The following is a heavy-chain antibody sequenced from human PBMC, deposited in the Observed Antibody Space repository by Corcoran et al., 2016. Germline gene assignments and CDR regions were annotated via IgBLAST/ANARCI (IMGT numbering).Heavy chain of an antibody. CDR2: ISRSSSYI. CDR3: AREHDILTGPLGYFDY. CDR1: GFTFSSYS. J-gene: IGHJ4*02. Sequence: EVQLVESGGGLVKPGGSLRLSCAASGFTFSSYSMNWVRQAPGKGLEWVSSISRSSSYIYYADSVKGRFTISRDNAKNSLYMQRNSLRAEDTAVYYCAREHDILTGPLGYFDYWGQGTLVTVSS. D-gene: IGHD3-9*01. V-gene: IGHV3-21*01.